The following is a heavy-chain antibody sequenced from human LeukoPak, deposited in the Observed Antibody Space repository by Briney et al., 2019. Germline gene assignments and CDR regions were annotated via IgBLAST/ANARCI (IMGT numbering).Heavy chain of an antibody. D-gene: IGHD3-16*01. J-gene: IGHJ4*02. V-gene: IGHV3-23*01. CDR3: AKDVPWPGGRYFDY. Sequence: GGSLRLSCAASGFTFSSYAMSWVRQAPGKGLEWVSAISGSGGSTYYADSVKGRFTISRDTSKTTLYLQMNSLRAEDTAVYYCAKDVPWPGGRYFDYWGQGTLVTVSS. CDR2: ISGSGGST. CDR1: GFTFSSYA.